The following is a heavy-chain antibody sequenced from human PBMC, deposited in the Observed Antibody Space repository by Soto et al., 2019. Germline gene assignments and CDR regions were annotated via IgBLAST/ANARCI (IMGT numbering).Heavy chain of an antibody. J-gene: IGHJ5*02. D-gene: IGHD3-16*01. CDR3: AREITFGGATDLDP. V-gene: IGHV1-8*01. CDR1: GYTFTSYD. Sequence: ASVKVSCKASGYTFTSYDMNWVRQATGQGLEWMGWMNPNSGNTGYAQKFQGRVTMTRNTSISTAYMELSSLRSEDTAVYYCAREITFGGATDLDPWGQGTLVTVSS. CDR2: MNPNSGNT.